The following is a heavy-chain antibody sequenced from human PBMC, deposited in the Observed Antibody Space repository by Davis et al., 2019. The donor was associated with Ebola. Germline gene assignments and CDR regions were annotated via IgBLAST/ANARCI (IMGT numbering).Heavy chain of an antibody. V-gene: IGHV3-7*01. Sequence: GESLKISCAASGFTLSSHWMGWVRQAPGKGLEWVANIKQGGSQKNYVDSVRGRFTISRDNAKNSLYLQMNSLRAEDTAVYYCMRCSLYSGHDCDLWGQGTLVTVS. CDR1: GFTLSSHW. CDR3: MRCSLYSGHDCDL. CDR2: IKQGGSQK. J-gene: IGHJ5*02. D-gene: IGHD1-26*01.